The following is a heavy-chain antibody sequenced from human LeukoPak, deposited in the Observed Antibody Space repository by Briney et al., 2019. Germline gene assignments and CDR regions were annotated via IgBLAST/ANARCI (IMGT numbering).Heavy chain of an antibody. V-gene: IGHV3-7*01. CDR3: ARDSSPRIPGSSWYYDAFDI. D-gene: IGHD6-13*01. CDR2: INRDGSDK. Sequence: GGSLRLSCAASGCAFSNYWMTWVRQTPGKGLEWVANINRDGSDKYYLDSVEGRFIISRDNAKNSLYLQMNSLRAEDTAVYYCARDSSPRIPGSSWYYDAFDIWGQGTMVTVSS. CDR1: GCAFSNYW. J-gene: IGHJ3*02.